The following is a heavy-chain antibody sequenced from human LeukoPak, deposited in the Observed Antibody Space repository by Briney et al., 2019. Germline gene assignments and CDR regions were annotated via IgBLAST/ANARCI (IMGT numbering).Heavy chain of an antibody. J-gene: IGHJ6*02. CDR3: ARIGEESSSPRYYYGMDV. CDR1: GYSFTTYW. Sequence: GESLKISCKGSGYSFTTYWIGWVHQMPGKGLEWMGIIYPGDSDIRYSPSFQGQVTISADKSISTAYLQWSSLKASDTAMYYCARIGEESSSPRYYYGMDVWGQGTTVTVSS. V-gene: IGHV5-51*07. D-gene: IGHD3-16*01. CDR2: IYPGDSDI.